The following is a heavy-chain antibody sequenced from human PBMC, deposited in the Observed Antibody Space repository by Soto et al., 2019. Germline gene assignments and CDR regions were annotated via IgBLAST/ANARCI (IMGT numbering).Heavy chain of an antibody. CDR3: AREHGERDLNPDY. CDR2: ISSSGSTT. Sequence: QAQLVESGGGLVKPGGSLRLSCSASGFSFGDYYMSWVRQPPGKGLEWVSCISSSGSTTYHADSVEGRLTISRDNAKNSLHLQMNNLAADDTAVDYCAREHGERDLNPDYWGQGTLVSVSS. J-gene: IGHJ4*02. V-gene: IGHV3-11*01. CDR1: GFSFGDYY. D-gene: IGHD1-1*01.